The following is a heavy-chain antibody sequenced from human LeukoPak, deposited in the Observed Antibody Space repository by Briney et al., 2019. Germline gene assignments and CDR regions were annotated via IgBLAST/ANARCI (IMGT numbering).Heavy chain of an antibody. D-gene: IGHD3-22*01. CDR3: ARDSGPTYYYDSSGYYFDY. CDR2: IYYSGST. J-gene: IGHJ4*02. Sequence: PSETLSLTCTVSGGSFNSYYWNWIRQPPGKGLEWIGYIYYSGSTNYNPSLKSRVTISVDTSKNQFSLKLSSVTAADTAVYYCARDSGPTYYYDSSGYYFDYWGQGTLVTVSS. CDR1: GGSFNSYY. V-gene: IGHV4-59*01.